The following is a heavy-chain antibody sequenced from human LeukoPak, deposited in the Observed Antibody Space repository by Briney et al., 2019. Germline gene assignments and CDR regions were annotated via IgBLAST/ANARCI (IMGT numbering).Heavy chain of an antibody. CDR1: GGSISSYY. V-gene: IGHV4-59*08. J-gene: IGHJ3*02. CDR2: IYYSGST. CDR3: ARTIAVAGPIDAFDI. Sequence: PSETLSLTRTVSGGSISSYYWSWIRQPPGKGLEWIGYIYYSGSTNYNPSLKSRVTISVDTSKNQFSLKLGSVTAVDTAVYYCARTIAVAGPIDAFDIWGQGTMVTVSS. D-gene: IGHD6-19*01.